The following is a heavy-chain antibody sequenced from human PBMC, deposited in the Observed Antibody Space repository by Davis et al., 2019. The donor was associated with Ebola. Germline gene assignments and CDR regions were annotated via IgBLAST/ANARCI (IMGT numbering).Heavy chain of an antibody. CDR2: VHGGNGNT. Sequence: AASVKVSCKASGYTFTSYAMHWVRQAPGQRLEWMGWVHGGNGNTKYSQRFQGRVTITTDTSANTAYLDLSSLRSDDTAVFYCARATFGYNSGWYADYWGQGTLVTVSS. J-gene: IGHJ4*02. D-gene: IGHD6-19*01. V-gene: IGHV1-3*01. CDR1: GYTFTSYA. CDR3: ARATFGYNSGWYADY.